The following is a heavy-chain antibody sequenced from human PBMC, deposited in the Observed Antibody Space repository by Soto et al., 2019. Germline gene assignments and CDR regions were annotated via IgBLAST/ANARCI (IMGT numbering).Heavy chain of an antibody. CDR3: AIAGWARVIYYYYGMDV. V-gene: IGHV1-69*13. D-gene: IGHD3-22*01. CDR1: GGTFSSYA. CDR2: IIPIFGTA. J-gene: IGHJ6*02. Sequence: SVKVSCKASGGTFSSYAISWVRQAPGQGLEWMGGIIPIFGTANYAQKFQGRVTITADESTSTAYMELSSLRSEDTAVYYCAIAGWARVIYYYYGMDVWGQGTTVTVSS.